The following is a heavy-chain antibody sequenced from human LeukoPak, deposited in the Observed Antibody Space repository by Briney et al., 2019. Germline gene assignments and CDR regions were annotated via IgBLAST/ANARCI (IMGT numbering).Heavy chain of an antibody. J-gene: IGHJ4*02. Sequence: GGSLRLSCAASGFNFGGYTMHWVRQAPGKGLEWVSGIYGSGSGGRTFYADSVKGRFTISRDNSGNTLYLQMNSLRVEDTAVYYCAKDFRREDGYWDIDHWGQGTLVIVSS. V-gene: IGHV3-23*01. CDR3: AKDFRREDGYWDIDH. D-gene: IGHD5-24*01. CDR2: IYGSGSGGRT. CDR1: GFNFGGYT.